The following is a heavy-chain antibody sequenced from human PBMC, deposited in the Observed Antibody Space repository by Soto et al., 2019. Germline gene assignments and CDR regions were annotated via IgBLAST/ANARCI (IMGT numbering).Heavy chain of an antibody. D-gene: IGHD3-3*01. CDR3: ARDPRFGVVISNYMDV. CDR1: GFTFSSYG. V-gene: IGHV3-33*01. CDR2: IWYDGSNK. J-gene: IGHJ6*03. Sequence: GGSLRLSCAASGFTFSSYGMHWVRQAPGKGLEWVAVIWYDGSNKYYADSVKGRFTISRDNSKNTLYLQMNSLRAEDTAVYYCARDPRFGVVISNYMDVWGKGTTVTVSS.